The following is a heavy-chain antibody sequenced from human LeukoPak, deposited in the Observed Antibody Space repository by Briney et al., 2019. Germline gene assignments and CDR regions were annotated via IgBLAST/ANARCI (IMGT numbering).Heavy chain of an antibody. V-gene: IGHV3-48*03. CDR2: IASSGSTI. J-gene: IGHJ1*01. Sequence: GGSLRLSCSASGFTFSNYEMNWVRQAPGKGLEWVSYIASSGSTIYYADSVKGRFTISRDNAKSSLYLQMNSLRADDTAVYYCAASRGYFFRWFQHWGQGTLVTVSS. D-gene: IGHD3-22*01. CDR3: AASRGYFFRWFQH. CDR1: GFTFSNYE.